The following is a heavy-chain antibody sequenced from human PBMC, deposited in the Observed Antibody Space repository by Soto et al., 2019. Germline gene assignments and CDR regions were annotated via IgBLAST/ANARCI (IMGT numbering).Heavy chain of an antibody. V-gene: IGHV1-2*04. CDR1: VYTFTGYY. J-gene: IGHJ6*02. CDR3: ARDLRRSSTSDYGDYVQQESRLPKENYYGMDV. Sequence: ASVTVSCTASVYTFTGYYIHCVRQAPGQGLEWMGWINPNSGGTNYAQKFQGWVTMTRDTSISTAYMELSRLRSDDTAVYYCARDLRRSSTSDYGDYVQQESRLPKENYYGMDVWGQGTTVTVSS. D-gene: IGHD4-17*01. CDR2: INPNSGGT.